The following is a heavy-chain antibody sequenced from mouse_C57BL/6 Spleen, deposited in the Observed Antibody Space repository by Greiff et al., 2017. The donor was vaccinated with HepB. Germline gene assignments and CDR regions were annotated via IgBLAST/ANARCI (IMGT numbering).Heavy chain of an antibody. CDR3: ARGGLRAWFAY. Sequence: EVNVVESGGGLVKPGGSLKLSCAASGFTFSDYGMHWVRQAPEKGLEWVAYISSGSSTIYYADTVKGRFTNSRDNAKNTLFLQMTSLRSEDTAMYYCARGGLRAWFAYWGQGTLVTVSA. CDR2: ISSGSSTI. J-gene: IGHJ3*01. V-gene: IGHV5-17*01. D-gene: IGHD2-4*01. CDR1: GFTFSDYG.